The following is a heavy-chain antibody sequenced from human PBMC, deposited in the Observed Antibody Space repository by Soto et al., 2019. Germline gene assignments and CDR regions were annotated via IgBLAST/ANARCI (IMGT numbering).Heavy chain of an antibody. CDR2: IYSGGST. Sequence: GGSLRLSCAASGFTVSSNYMSWVRQAPGKGLEWVSVIYSGGSTYYADSVKGRFTISRDNSKNTLYLQMNSLRAEDTAVYYCARAGYPFNVLLWFGELLQPFDYWGQGTLVTVSS. J-gene: IGHJ4*02. D-gene: IGHD3-10*01. CDR3: ARAGYPFNVLLWFGELLQPFDY. CDR1: GFTVSSNY. V-gene: IGHV3-66*01.